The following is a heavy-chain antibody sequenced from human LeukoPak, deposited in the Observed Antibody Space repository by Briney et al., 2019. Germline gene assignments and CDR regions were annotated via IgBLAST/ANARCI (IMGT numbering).Heavy chain of an antibody. CDR2: ISGSSGNT. D-gene: IGHD6-13*01. V-gene: IGHV3-23*01. Sequence: GGSLRLACAASGFTFSSYAMSWVRQAPGKGLEWVSAISGSSGNTYYADSVKGRFTISRDNSKNTLYLQMNSLRAEDTAIYYCAKPARVGAVDYWGQGTLVTVSS. J-gene: IGHJ4*02. CDR1: GFTFSSYA. CDR3: AKPARVGAVDY.